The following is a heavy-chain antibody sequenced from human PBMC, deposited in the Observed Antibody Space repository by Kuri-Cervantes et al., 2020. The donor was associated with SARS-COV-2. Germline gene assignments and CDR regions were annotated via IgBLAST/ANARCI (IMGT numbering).Heavy chain of an antibody. D-gene: IGHD3-3*01. Sequence: ASVKVSCKASGYTFTSYGISWVRQAPGQGLEWMGWISTYNGNTSYAQKLQGRVTMTTDTSTSTAYMELRSLRSDDTAVYYCARERHTYKDFCSDYKAFDVWGKGTTVTVSS. V-gene: IGHV1-18*01. CDR1: GYTFTSYG. J-gene: IGHJ6*04. CDR2: ISTYNGNT. CDR3: ARERHTYKDFCSDYKAFDV.